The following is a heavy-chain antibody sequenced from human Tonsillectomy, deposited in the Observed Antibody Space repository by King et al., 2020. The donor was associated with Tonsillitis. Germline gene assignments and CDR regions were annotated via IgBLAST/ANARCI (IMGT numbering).Heavy chain of an antibody. J-gene: IGHJ4*02. CDR2: ISWNNIIM. Sequence: VQLVESGGGLVQPGGSLRLSCAASGFAFENYAMHWVRQAPGKGLEWVSGISWNNIIMGYADSVKGRFTISRDYAKRSVDLQMDSLSAEDTALYYCVKGGDDYGSSHPTAWGQGTLVTVSS. CDR3: VKGGDDYGSSHPTA. CDR1: GFAFENYA. D-gene: IGHD6-6*01. V-gene: IGHV3-9*01.